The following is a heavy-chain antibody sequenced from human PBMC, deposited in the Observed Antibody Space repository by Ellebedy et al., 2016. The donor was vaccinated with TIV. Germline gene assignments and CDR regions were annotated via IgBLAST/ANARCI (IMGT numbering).Heavy chain of an antibody. CDR1: GFTFSSYW. J-gene: IGHJ4*02. V-gene: IGHV3-7*01. D-gene: IGHD1-26*01. CDR3: ANDGGGSLDD. CDR2: IKQDGSEK. Sequence: GESLKISXSASGFTFSSYWMTWVRQAPGKGLEWVANIKQDGSEKTYVDSVKGRFTISRDNAKNSVYLQMNSLRAEDTAVYYCANDGGGSLDDWGQGTLVTVSS.